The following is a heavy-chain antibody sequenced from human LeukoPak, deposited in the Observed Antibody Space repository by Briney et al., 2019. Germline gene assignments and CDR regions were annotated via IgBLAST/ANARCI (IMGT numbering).Heavy chain of an antibody. CDR3: ARDLHVPGYSSSWYQPLDY. Sequence: PGGSLRLSCAASGFTFSSYSMNWVRQAPGKGLEWVSSISSSSSYIYYADSVKGRFTLSRDNAKNSLYLQMNSLRAEDTAVYYCARDLHVPGYSSSWYQPLDYWGQGTLVTVSS. V-gene: IGHV3-21*01. D-gene: IGHD6-13*01. CDR2: ISSSSSYI. J-gene: IGHJ4*02. CDR1: GFTFSSYS.